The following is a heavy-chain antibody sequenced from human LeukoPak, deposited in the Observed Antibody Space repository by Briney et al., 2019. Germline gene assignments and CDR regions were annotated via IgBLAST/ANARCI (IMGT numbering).Heavy chain of an antibody. CDR1: GFTFSSYW. J-gene: IGHJ4*02. Sequence: GGSLRLSCAASGFTFSSYWMTWVRQAPGKGLEWVANIKQDGDEKYYVDSVKGRFTISRDNAKNSLYLQMNSLRAEDTAVYYCARDMAAAGTSNSAYWGQGTLVTVSS. CDR2: IKQDGDEK. D-gene: IGHD6-13*01. CDR3: ARDMAAAGTSNSAY. V-gene: IGHV3-7*03.